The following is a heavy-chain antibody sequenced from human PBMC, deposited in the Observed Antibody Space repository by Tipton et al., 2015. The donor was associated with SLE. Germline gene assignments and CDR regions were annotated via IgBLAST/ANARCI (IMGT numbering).Heavy chain of an antibody. J-gene: IGHJ4*02. Sequence: GSLRLSCAVSGFTFTDYAMSWVRQAPGKGLEWVSAATDGGSGTAYADSVKGRFTISRDNSKNTLYLQMNSLRAEDTAMYYCARGVLITGTTRYLDYWGQGTLVTVSS. CDR3: ARGVLITGTTRYLDY. CDR1: GFTFTDYA. V-gene: IGHV3-23*01. D-gene: IGHD1-7*01. CDR2: ATDGGSGT.